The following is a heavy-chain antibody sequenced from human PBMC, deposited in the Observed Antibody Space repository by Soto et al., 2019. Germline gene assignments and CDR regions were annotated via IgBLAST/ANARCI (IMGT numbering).Heavy chain of an antibody. CDR1: GGSISSGGYY. V-gene: IGHV4-31*03. J-gene: IGHJ6*02. CDR2: IYYSGST. CDR3: ARDVAVAGTYGMDV. Sequence: PSETLSLTCTVSGGSISSGGYYWSWIRQHPGKGLEWIGYIYYSGSTYYNPSLKSRVTISVDTSKNQFSLKLSSVTAADTAVYYCARDVAVAGTYGMDVWGQGTTVTVSS. D-gene: IGHD6-19*01.